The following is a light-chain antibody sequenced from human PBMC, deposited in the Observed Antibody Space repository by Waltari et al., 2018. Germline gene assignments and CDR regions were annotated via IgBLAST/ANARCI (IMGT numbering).Light chain of an antibody. Sequence: DIVMTQSPDSLAGSLGVRATIHCTSSQSLFYSYTKKNSFTWYQQKPGQPPKLLIYWASARESGVPDRFSGSGSGTDFTLTISTLQAEDVAVYYCQQYYDIPYTFGRGTKLEIQ. CDR2: WAS. CDR1: QSLFYSYTKKNS. J-gene: IGKJ2*01. CDR3: QQYYDIPYT. V-gene: IGKV4-1*01.